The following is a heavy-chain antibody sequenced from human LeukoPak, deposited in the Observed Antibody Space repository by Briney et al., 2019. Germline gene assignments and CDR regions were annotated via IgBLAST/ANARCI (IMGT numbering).Heavy chain of an antibody. CDR3: AKRITVVARDAFDI. V-gene: IGHV3-23*01. J-gene: IGHJ3*02. CDR2: ISGSGGST. Sequence: GGSLRLSCAASGSTFSTYAMSWVRQAPGKGLEWVSSISGSGGSTFYADSVKGRFTISRDNSKNTLYLQMNSLRAEDTAVYYCAKRITVVARDAFDIWGRGTMVTVSS. D-gene: IGHD6-19*01. CDR1: GSTFSTYA.